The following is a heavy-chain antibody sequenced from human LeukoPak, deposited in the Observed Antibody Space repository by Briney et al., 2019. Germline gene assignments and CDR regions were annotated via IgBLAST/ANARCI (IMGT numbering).Heavy chain of an antibody. D-gene: IGHD3-10*01. CDR1: GFTFSSYS. CDR2: MSSGSSYI. V-gene: IGHV3-21*01. CDR3: VRDITPYYYMDV. J-gene: IGHJ6*03. Sequence: GGSLRLSCAASGFTFSSYSMNWVRQAPGKGLEWVSSMSSGSSYIYYADSVKGRFTISRDNAKNSLYLQMNSLRAEDTAVYYCVRDITPYYYMDVWGKGTTVTVSS.